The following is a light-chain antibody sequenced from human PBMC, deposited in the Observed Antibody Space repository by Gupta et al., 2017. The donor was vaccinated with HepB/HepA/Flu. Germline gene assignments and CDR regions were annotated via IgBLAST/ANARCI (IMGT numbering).Light chain of an antibody. CDR3: QQRSNWPLT. CDR2: DAS. V-gene: IGKV3-11*01. J-gene: IGKJ4*01. Sequence: EIVLTQSPATLSLSPGERATLSCRASQSVSSYLAWYQQRPGQAPRLLIYDASNRATGIPARFSGSGSGTYFTLTISSLEPEDFAVYYCQQRSNWPLTFGGGTXVEIK. CDR1: QSVSSY.